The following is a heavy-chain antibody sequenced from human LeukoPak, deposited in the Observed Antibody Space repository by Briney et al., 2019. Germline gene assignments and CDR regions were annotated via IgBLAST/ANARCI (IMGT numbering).Heavy chain of an antibody. Sequence: GGSLRLSCIVSGFTFSSYAMNWVRQAPGKGLEWVAVISGSGDNTYYADSVKGRFTISRDNAKNSLYLQMNSLRAEDTAVYYCASGSSGLDWGQGTLVTVSS. D-gene: IGHD3-22*01. J-gene: IGHJ4*02. CDR1: GFTFSSYA. CDR2: ISGSGDNT. V-gene: IGHV3-23*01. CDR3: ASGSSGLD.